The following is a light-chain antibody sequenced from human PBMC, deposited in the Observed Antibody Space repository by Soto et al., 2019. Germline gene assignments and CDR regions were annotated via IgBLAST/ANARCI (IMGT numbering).Light chain of an antibody. CDR1: SSDVGGYNY. J-gene: IGLJ1*01. CDR3: SSYTSIITLYV. V-gene: IGLV2-11*01. CDR2: DVT. Sequence: QSVLTQPRSVSGSPGQSVTISCTGTSSDVGGYNYVSWYQQHPGKAPKLMIYDVTKRPPGVPDRFSGSKSGNTASLTISGLQAEDEADYYCSSYTSIITLYVFGSGTKVTVL.